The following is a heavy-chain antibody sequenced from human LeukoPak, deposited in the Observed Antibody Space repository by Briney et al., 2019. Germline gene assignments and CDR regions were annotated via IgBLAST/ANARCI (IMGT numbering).Heavy chain of an antibody. CDR3: ATAPRVAAAGTSKIKYYYGMDV. Sequence: GGSLRLSCAASGFTFSSYAMSWVRQAPGKGLEWVSAISGSGGSTYYADSGKGRVTFSRDNSKNTLYLQMNSLRDEDTAVYYCATAPRVAAAGTSKIKYYYGMDVWGQGTTVTVSS. J-gene: IGHJ6*02. CDR2: ISGSGGST. CDR1: GFTFSSYA. D-gene: IGHD6-13*01. V-gene: IGHV3-23*01.